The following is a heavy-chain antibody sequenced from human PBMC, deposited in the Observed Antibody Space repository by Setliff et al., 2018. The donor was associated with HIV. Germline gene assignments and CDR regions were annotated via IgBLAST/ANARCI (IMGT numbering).Heavy chain of an antibody. Sequence: SETLSLTCTVSGGSISSYYWSWIRQPPGKGLEWIGYIYYSGSTNYNPSLKSRVTISVDTSKNQFSLKMSSVTAADTAAYYCARDQTDGGNGEWRFRPRDYWYFDLWGRGTLVTVSS. CDR3: ARDQTDGGNGEWRFRPRDYWYFDL. V-gene: IGHV4-59*01. CDR2: IYYSGST. J-gene: IGHJ2*01. D-gene: IGHD2-15*01. CDR1: GGSISSYY.